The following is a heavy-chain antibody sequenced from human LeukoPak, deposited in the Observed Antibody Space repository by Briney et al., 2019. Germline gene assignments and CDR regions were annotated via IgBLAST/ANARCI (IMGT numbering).Heavy chain of an antibody. CDR2: INPDGSRT. J-gene: IGHJ4*02. CDR3: AKSMTGLDDY. D-gene: IGHD3-9*01. V-gene: IGHV3-74*01. Sequence: GGSPRLSCGGSGFTFSTYWFHWVRQAPGKGLVWVSRINPDGSRTDYADSVRGRFTISRDNAKNTLYLQMNSLRVEDTAVYFCAKSMTGLDDYWGQGTLVTVSS. CDR1: GFTFSTYW.